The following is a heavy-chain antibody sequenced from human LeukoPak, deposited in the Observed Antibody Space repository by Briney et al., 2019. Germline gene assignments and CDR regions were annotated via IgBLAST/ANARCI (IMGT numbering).Heavy chain of an antibody. CDR2: INHSGST. CDR3: ARVDYDYIWGSYRYRGFDY. Sequence: SETLPLTCAVYGGSFSGYYWSWIRQPPGKGLEWIGEINHSGSTNYNPSLKSRVTISVDTSKNQFSLKLSSVTAADTAVYYCARVDYDYIWGSYRYRGFDYWGQGTLVTVSS. V-gene: IGHV4-34*01. CDR1: GGSFSGYY. J-gene: IGHJ4*02. D-gene: IGHD3-16*02.